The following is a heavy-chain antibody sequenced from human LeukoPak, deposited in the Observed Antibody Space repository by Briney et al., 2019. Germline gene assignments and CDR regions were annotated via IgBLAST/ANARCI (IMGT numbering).Heavy chain of an antibody. Sequence: ASETLSLTCAVYGGSFSGYYWSWIRQPPGKGLEWIGEINHSGSTNYNPSLKSRVTISLDTSKNQFSLKLSSVTAADTAVYYCAKALGSYHHKYYFDYWGQGTLVTVSS. CDR2: INHSGST. V-gene: IGHV4-34*01. J-gene: IGHJ4*02. CDR3: AKALGSYHHKYYFDY. CDR1: GGSFSGYY. D-gene: IGHD3-10*01.